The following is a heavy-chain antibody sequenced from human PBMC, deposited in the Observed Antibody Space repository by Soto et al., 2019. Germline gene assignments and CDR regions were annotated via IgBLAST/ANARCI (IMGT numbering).Heavy chain of an antibody. CDR1: GFTFSSYA. CDR2: ISGSGGST. Sequence: HPGGSLRLSCAASGFTFSSYAMSWVRQAPGKGLEWVSAISGSGGSTYYADSVKGRFTISRDNSKNTLYLQMNSLRAEDTAVYYCAKGAFYYYDSSGYRVPQLRGFDYWGQGTLVTVSS. CDR3: AKGAFYYYDSSGYRVPQLRGFDY. D-gene: IGHD3-22*01. V-gene: IGHV3-23*01. J-gene: IGHJ4*02.